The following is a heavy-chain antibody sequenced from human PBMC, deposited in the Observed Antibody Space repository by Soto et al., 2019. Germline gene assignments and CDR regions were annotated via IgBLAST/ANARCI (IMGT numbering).Heavy chain of an antibody. J-gene: IGHJ4*02. CDR2: ISISSITI. CDR1: GFTFSTFS. D-gene: IGHD1-26*01. CDR3: ARDGATTGHWDY. V-gene: IGHV3-48*02. Sequence: EVQLVESGRDLVQPGGSLRLSCRASGFTFSTFSMNWVRQAPGKGLEWISYISISSITIHYADSVKGRFTISRDNAKSSLYLQMDRLRDDDTAVYYCARDGATTGHWDYWGQGTLVTVSS.